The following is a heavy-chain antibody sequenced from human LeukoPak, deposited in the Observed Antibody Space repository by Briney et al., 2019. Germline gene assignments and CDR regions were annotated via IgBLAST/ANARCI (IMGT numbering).Heavy chain of an antibody. J-gene: IGHJ4*02. Sequence: PGRSLRLSCAASGFTFDDYAMHWVRQAPGKGLEWVSGISWNSGSIGYADSVKGRFTISRDNAKNSLYLQMNSLRAEDTALYYCAKSYRLTGGFDYWGQGTLVTVSS. CDR2: ISWNSGSI. V-gene: IGHV3-9*01. CDR1: GFTFDDYA. CDR3: AKSYRLTGGFDY. D-gene: IGHD1-14*01.